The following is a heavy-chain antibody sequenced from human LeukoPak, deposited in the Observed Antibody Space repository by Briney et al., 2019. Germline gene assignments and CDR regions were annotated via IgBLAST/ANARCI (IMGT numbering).Heavy chain of an antibody. D-gene: IGHD3-22*01. CDR1: GFTFSTCI. J-gene: IGHJ4*02. Sequence: PGGSLRLSCAASGFTFSTCIMNWVRQAPGKGLEWVSSISSGSSYIYFADSVKGRFTISRDNAKNSLYLQMNSLRAEDTAVYYCARGSSVYYYSDYWGQGTLVTVSS. CDR3: ARGSSVYYYSDY. V-gene: IGHV3-21*01. CDR2: ISSGSSYI.